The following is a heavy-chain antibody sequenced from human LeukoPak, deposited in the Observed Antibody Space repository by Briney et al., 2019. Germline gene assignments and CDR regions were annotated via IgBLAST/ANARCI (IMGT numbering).Heavy chain of an antibody. J-gene: IGHJ5*02. CDR2: INHSGST. CDR3: ARERRYYYDSSSNWFDP. CDR1: GGSFSGYY. Sequence: SETLSLTCAVYGGSFSGYYWSWIRQPPGKGLEWIGEINHSGSTNYNPSLKSRVTMSVDTSKNQFSLKLSSVTAADTAVYYCARERRYYYDSSSNWFDPWGQGTLVTVSS. D-gene: IGHD3-22*01. V-gene: IGHV4-34*01.